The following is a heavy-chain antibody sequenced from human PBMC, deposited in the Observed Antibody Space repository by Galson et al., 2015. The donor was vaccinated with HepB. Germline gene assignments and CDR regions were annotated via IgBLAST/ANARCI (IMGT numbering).Heavy chain of an antibody. Sequence: SLRLSCAASGFTFSSYAMHWVRQAPGKGLEWVAVISYDGSNKYYADSVKGRFTISRDNSKNTLYLQMNSLRAEDTAVYYCAREGGSSYDSSGYQRAYYFDYWGQGTLVTVSS. V-gene: IGHV3-30-3*01. CDR1: GFTFSSYA. CDR2: ISYDGSNK. CDR3: AREGGSSYDSSGYQRAYYFDY. J-gene: IGHJ4*02. D-gene: IGHD3-22*01.